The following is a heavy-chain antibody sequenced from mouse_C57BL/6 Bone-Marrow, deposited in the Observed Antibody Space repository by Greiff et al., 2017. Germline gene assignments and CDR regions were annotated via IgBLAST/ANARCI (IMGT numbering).Heavy chain of an antibody. CDR2: ISDGGSYT. Sequence: DVKLVESGGGLVKPGGSLKLSCAASGFTFSSYAMSWVRQTPEKRLEWVATISDGGSYTYYPDNVKGRFTISRDNAKNNLYLQMSHLKSEDTAMYYFASLYAWFAYWGQGTLVTVSA. CDR3: ASLYAWFAY. D-gene: IGHD2-3*01. CDR1: GFTFSSYA. V-gene: IGHV5-4*03. J-gene: IGHJ3*01.